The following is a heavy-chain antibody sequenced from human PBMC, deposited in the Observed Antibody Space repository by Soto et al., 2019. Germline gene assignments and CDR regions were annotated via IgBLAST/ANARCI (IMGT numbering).Heavy chain of an antibody. CDR1: GFTFYNYA. J-gene: IGHJ3*01. V-gene: IGHV3-23*01. CDR2: ISGGGDGT. Sequence: EVQLLESGGGLVRPGGSLRLSCAASGFTFYNYAMNWVRQAPGKGLEWVSTISGGGDGTYYADSVKGRFTISRDNSRNTVSLHMKSLRAEDTAVYYCAKKGLGSLATYCTTGDCHYAFDVWGQGTLVTVSS. CDR3: AKKGLGSLATYCTTGDCHYAFDV. D-gene: IGHD2-8*01.